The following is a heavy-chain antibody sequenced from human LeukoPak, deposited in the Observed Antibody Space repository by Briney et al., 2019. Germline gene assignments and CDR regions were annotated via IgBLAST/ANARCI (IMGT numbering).Heavy chain of an antibody. J-gene: IGHJ4*02. CDR3: ARVGRDSKYGYFDF. D-gene: IGHD4-11*01. V-gene: IGHV3-7*01. Sequence: PGGSLRLSCAASGFTFSTYWMSWARQAPAKGREWVANIKQHESEKYYMDSVKGRFTISRDNAKNSLSLQMSSLRADDTAVYYCARVGRDSKYGYFDFWGQGTLVTVSS. CDR2: IKQHESEK. CDR1: GFTFSTYW.